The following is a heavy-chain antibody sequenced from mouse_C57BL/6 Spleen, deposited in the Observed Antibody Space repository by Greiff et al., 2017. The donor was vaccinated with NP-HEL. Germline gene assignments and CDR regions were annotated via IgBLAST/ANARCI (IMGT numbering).Heavy chain of an antibody. D-gene: IGHD2-12*01. CDR1: GYTFTDYY. J-gene: IGHJ3*01. V-gene: IGHV1-76*01. CDR3: ASAEEDDGWFAY. CDR2: IYPGSGNT. Sequence: VKLVESGAELVRPGASVKLSCKASGYTFTDYYINWVKQRPGQGLEWIARIYPGSGNTYYNEKFKGKATLTAEKSSSTAYMQLSSLTSEDSAVYFCASAEEDDGWFAYWGQGTLVTVSA.